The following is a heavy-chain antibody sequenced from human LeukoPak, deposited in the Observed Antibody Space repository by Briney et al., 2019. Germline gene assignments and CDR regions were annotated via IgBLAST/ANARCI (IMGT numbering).Heavy chain of an antibody. CDR1: GGSISSSSYY. D-gene: IGHD6-13*01. Sequence: TSETLSLTCTVSGGSISSSSYYWGWIRQPPGKGLEWIGSIYYSGSTYYNPSLKSRVTISVDTSKNQFSLKLSSVTAADTAVYYCARQQKHYSTNWYARPSGLDYWGQGTLVTVSS. CDR2: IYYSGST. J-gene: IGHJ4*02. CDR3: ARQQKHYSTNWYARPSGLDY. V-gene: IGHV4-39*01.